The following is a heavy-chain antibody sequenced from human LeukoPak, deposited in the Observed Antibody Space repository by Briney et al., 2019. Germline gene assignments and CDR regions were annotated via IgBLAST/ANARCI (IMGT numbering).Heavy chain of an antibody. D-gene: IGHD6-13*01. V-gene: IGHV4-59*01. CDR2: IYYSGST. CDR3: ARLIGGSSWYYFDY. Sequence: SETLSLTCTVSGGSISSYYWSWIRQPPGKGLEWIGYIYYSGSTNYNPSLKSRVTISVDTSKNQVSLKLSSVTAADTAVYNCARLIGGSSWYYFDYWGQGTLVTVSS. CDR1: GGSISSYY. J-gene: IGHJ4*02.